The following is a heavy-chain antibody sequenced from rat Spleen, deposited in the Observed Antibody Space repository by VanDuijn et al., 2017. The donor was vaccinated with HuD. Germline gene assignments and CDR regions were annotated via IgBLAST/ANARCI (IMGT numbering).Heavy chain of an antibody. J-gene: IGHJ3*01. D-gene: IGHD5-1*01. CDR3: TTDLTGSWYFDF. CDR2: ISTGGGST. Sequence: EVQLVESGGGLVQPGRSLKLSCAASGFTFNNYGMAWVRQAPTKGLEWVAYISTGGGSTYYRDSVKGRFTISRDNAKSTLYLQMDSLRSEDTATYYCTTDLTGSWYFDFWGQGTLVTVSS. V-gene: IGHV5-27*01. CDR1: GFTFNNYG.